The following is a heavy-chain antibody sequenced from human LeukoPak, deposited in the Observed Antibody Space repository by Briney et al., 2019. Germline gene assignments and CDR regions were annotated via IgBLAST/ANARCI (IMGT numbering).Heavy chain of an antibody. CDR1: GFTFSDYY. V-gene: IGHV3-11*01. Sequence: GGSLRLSCAASGFTFSDYYMSWIRQAPGKGLEWVSYISSSGSTIYYAASVKGRFTISRDNAKNSLYLQMSSLRAGDTAVYYCARDAFGILTGHSPDYWGQGTLVTVSS. D-gene: IGHD3-9*01. J-gene: IGHJ4*02. CDR3: ARDAFGILTGHSPDY. CDR2: ISSSGSTI.